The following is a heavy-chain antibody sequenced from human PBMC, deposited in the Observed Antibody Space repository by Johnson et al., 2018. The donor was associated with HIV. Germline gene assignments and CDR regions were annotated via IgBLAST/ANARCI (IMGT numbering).Heavy chain of an antibody. V-gene: IGHV3-66*01. D-gene: IGHD1-26*01. J-gene: IGHJ3*02. CDR1: GFTVSSNY. CDR3: ARDLSEGELGHAFDI. Sequence: QLVESGGGLVQPGGSLRLSCAASGFTVSSNYMSWVRQAPGKGLEWVSVIYSGGSTYYADSVKGRFTISRDNSKNTLYLQMNSLRAEDTAVYYCARDLSEGELGHAFDIWGQGTMVTVSS. CDR2: IYSGGST.